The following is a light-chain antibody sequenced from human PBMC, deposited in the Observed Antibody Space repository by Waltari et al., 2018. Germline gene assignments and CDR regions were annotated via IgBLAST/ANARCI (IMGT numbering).Light chain of an antibody. V-gene: IGLV6-57*03. CDR3: QSYDSSLWV. Sequence: NFMLTQPHSVSESPGKTVTISCPRSSGSIASHSVQWYQQRPGSAPTTVIYEDNQRPSGVPDRFSGSIDSSSNSASLTISGLKTEDEADYYCQSYDSSLWVFGGGTKLTVL. CDR2: EDN. J-gene: IGLJ3*02. CDR1: SGSIASHS.